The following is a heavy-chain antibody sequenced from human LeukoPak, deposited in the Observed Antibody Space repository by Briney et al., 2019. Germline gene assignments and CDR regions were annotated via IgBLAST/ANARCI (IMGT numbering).Heavy chain of an antibody. CDR2: GSPSNGDK. Sequence: ASVKVSRKTSVYTFTSHGISWLRQPPGQGVAGMGWGSPSNGDKKYGEKVQGRLSMTTDRYTTTAYMELRSLRSDDTPLSYCARDWPTIIAYYWGQGALVTVSS. CDR1: VYTFTSHG. V-gene: IGHV1-18*01. D-gene: IGHD5-24*01. CDR3: ARDWPTIIAYY. J-gene: IGHJ4*02.